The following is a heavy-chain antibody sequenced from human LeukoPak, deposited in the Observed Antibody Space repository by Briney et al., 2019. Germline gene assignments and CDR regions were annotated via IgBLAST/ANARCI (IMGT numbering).Heavy chain of an antibody. CDR2: ISYDGSNK. J-gene: IGHJ4*02. CDR1: GFTFSSYA. D-gene: IGHD6-13*01. Sequence: GGSLRLSCAASGFTFSSYAMHWVRQAPGKGLEWVAVISYDGSNKYYADSVKGRFTISRDNSKNTLYLQMNSLRAEDTAAYYCAKDQGSSSWYPCFDYWGQGTLVTVSS. CDR3: AKDQGSSSWYPCFDY. V-gene: IGHV3-30-3*01.